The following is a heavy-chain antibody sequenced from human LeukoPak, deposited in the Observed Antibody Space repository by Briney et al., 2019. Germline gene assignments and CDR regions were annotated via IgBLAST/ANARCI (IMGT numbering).Heavy chain of an antibody. Sequence: PSETLSLTCAVSGYSISNGYHWGWIRQPPGKGLDWIGSVSHSGSTYYNSSLKSRVTMSIDTSKNHVSLKLSSVTATDTAVYYCARSDDYGDPYGPDYWDQGALVTVSS. CDR3: ARSDDYGDPYGPDY. CDR1: GYSISNGYH. V-gene: IGHV4-38-2*01. J-gene: IGHJ4*02. CDR2: VSHSGST. D-gene: IGHD4-17*01.